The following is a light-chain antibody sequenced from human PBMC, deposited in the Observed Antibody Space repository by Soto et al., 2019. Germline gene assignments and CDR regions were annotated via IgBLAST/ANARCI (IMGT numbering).Light chain of an antibody. Sequence: SALTQPASVSGSPGQWITISCAGTNSDVGNYNLVSWYQHHPGKAPRLIIYAVSKRPSGISDRFSGSKSGSTASLTISGLQPEDEADYHCCSYAGNTTFKFGGGTKVTVL. CDR2: AVS. CDR1: NSDVGNYNL. J-gene: IGLJ2*01. V-gene: IGLV2-23*02. CDR3: CSYAGNTTFK.